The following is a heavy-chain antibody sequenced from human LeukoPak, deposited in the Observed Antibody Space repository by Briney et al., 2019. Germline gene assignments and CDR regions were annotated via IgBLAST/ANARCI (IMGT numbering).Heavy chain of an antibody. CDR1: GYTFSSYG. CDR3: ATSPADGYNYGVYDY. V-gene: IGHV1-18*01. CDR2: ISAYNGNT. Sequence: ASVKVSCKASGYTFSSYGISWVRQAPGQGLEWMGWISAYNGNTNYAQKLQGRVTMTTDTSTSTAYMELRSLRSDDTAVYYCATSPADGYNYGVYDYWGQGTLVTVSS. D-gene: IGHD5-24*01. J-gene: IGHJ4*02.